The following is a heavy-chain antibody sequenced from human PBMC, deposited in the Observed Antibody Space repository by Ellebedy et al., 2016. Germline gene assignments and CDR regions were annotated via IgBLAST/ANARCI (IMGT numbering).Heavy chain of an antibody. D-gene: IGHD4-23*01. V-gene: IGHV3-33*06. Sequence: GGSLRLSXAASGFPFSSYGMHWVRQAPGKGLEWVALVWYDGTTQYYADSVQGRFTISRDNSKNTMYLQMNSLRAEDTAVYYCAKDMGSYGANTDFQHWGQGTLVTFSS. CDR1: GFPFSSYG. CDR2: VWYDGTTQ. CDR3: AKDMGSYGANTDFQH. J-gene: IGHJ1*01.